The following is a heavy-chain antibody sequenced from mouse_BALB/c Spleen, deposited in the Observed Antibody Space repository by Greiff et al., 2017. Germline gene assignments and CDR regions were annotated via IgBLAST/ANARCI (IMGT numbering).Heavy chain of an antibody. CDR3: TSYYGNYVGYAMDY. D-gene: IGHD2-10*01. CDR1: GYTFTSYW. J-gene: IGHJ4*01. CDR2: IYPGNSDT. Sequence: EVQLQQSGTVLARPGASVKMSCEASGYTFTSYWMHWVKQRPGQGLEWIGAIYPGNSDTSYNQKFKGKAKLTAVTSTSTAYMELSSLTNEDSAVYYCTSYYGNYVGYAMDYWGQGTSVTVSS. V-gene: IGHV1-5*01.